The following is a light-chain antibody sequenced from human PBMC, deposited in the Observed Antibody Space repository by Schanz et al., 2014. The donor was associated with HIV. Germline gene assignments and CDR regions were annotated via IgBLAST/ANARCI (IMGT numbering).Light chain of an antibody. J-gene: IGLJ2*01. CDR3: AAWDDSLKAPV. V-gene: IGLV1-44*01. CDR2: NNN. Sequence: QSVLTQPPSASGTPGQRVTIPCSGSNSNLGSNTVHWYQQLPGTAPKHLIYNNNQRASGVPDRFSGSKSGTSASLAISGLQSEDEADYFCAAWDDSLKAPVFGGGTKLTVL. CDR1: NSNLGSNT.